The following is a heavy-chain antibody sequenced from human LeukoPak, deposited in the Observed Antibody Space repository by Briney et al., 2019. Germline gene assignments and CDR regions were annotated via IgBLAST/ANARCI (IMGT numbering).Heavy chain of an antibody. Sequence: GGSLRLSCAASGFTFSSYSMNWVRQAPGKGLEWVSSISSSSSYIYYADSVRGRFTISRDNAKNSLYLQMNSLRAEDTAVYYCAREGPGRFSSSWYGDYWGQGILVTVSS. J-gene: IGHJ4*02. D-gene: IGHD6-13*01. CDR2: ISSSSSYI. V-gene: IGHV3-21*01. CDR1: GFTFSSYS. CDR3: AREGPGRFSSSWYGDY.